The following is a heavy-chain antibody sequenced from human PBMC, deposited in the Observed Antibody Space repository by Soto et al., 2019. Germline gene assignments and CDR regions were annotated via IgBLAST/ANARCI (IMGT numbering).Heavy chain of an antibody. J-gene: IGHJ4*02. V-gene: IGHV2-5*01. Sequence: QITLKESGPTLVRPTQTHTLTCTFSGVPISTSVLGVGCIRQPPRTALEWLALIYWNDDKRHSPSLKARLTITKDTATNQVVLTMTNMDPVDTATYYCAHRPSGWYLFDYWGQGTLVTVSS. CDR3: AHRPSGWYLFDY. CDR1: GVPISTSVLG. CDR2: IYWNDDK. D-gene: IGHD6-19*01.